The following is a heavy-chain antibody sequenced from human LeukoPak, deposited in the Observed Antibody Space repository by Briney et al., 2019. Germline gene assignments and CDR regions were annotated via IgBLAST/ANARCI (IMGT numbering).Heavy chain of an antibody. CDR2: INSSSSYI. CDR3: ASLGQDYGPFSDY. CDR1: GFTFSSYS. J-gene: IGHJ4*02. D-gene: IGHD4-17*01. V-gene: IGHV3-21*01. Sequence: GGSLRLSCAASGFTFSSYSMNWVRQAPGKGLEWVSPINSSSSYIYSADSVKGRFTIYRDNAKISLYLQRNSLRAEDTSVYYCASLGQDYGPFSDYWGQGTLVTVSS.